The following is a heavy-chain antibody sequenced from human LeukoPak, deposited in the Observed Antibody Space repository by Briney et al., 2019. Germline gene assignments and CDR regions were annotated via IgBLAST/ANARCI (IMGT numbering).Heavy chain of an antibody. CDR2: ISGSGGST. V-gene: IGHV3-23*01. CDR1: GFTFSSYS. Sequence: GGSLRLSCAASGFTFSSYSMNWVRQAPGKGLEWVSAISGSGGSTFYADSVKGRFTISRDNSKNTLYLQMNSLRAEDTAVYYCAKAEALVRAGFDYWGQGTLVTVSS. D-gene: IGHD6-19*01. J-gene: IGHJ4*02. CDR3: AKAEALVRAGFDY.